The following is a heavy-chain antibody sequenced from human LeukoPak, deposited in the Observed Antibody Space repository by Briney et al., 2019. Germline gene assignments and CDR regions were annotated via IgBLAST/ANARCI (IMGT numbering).Heavy chain of an antibody. V-gene: IGHV1-24*01. J-gene: IGHJ3*02. Sequence: ASVKVSCKVSGYTLTELSMHWVRQAPGKGLEWMGGFDPEDGETIYAQKFQGRVTMTEDTSTDTAYMELSSLRSEDTAVYYCAGLVGATRGYAFDIWGQGAMVTVSS. CDR1: GYTLTELS. D-gene: IGHD1-26*01. CDR3: AGLVGATRGYAFDI. CDR2: FDPEDGET.